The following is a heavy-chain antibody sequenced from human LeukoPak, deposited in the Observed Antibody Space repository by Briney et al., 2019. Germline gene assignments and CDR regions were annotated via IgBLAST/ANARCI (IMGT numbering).Heavy chain of an antibody. CDR2: IYYSGST. Sequence: PSETLSLTCTVSGGSISSGDYYWSWIRQPPGKGLEWVGYIYYSGSTYYNPSLKSRVTMSVDTSKNQFSLKLSSVTAADTAVYYCARDRESIIDYGSGSYSFHFDYWGQGTLVSVSS. V-gene: IGHV4-30-4*08. D-gene: IGHD3-10*01. CDR1: GGSISSGDYY. J-gene: IGHJ4*02. CDR3: ARDRESIIDYGSGSYSFHFDY.